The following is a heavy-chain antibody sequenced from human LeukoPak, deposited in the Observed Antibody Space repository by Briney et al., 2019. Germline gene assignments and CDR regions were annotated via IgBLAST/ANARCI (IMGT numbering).Heavy chain of an antibody. J-gene: IGHJ4*02. Sequence: GGSLRLSCAASGFTVSSNYMSWVRQAPGKGLEWVSVIYSGGSTYYADSVKGRFTISRDNSKNTLYLQMNSLRAEDTAVYYCERETPPRYFDYWGQGTLVTVSS. V-gene: IGHV3-66*01. D-gene: IGHD2-15*01. CDR3: ERETPPRYFDY. CDR1: GFTVSSNY. CDR2: IYSGGST.